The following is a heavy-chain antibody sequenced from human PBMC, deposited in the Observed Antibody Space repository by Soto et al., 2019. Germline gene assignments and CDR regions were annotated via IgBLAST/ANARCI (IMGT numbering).Heavy chain of an antibody. Sequence: QVQLQESGPGLVKPSETLSLTCTVSGGSISNHYWSWIRQPPGKGLEWIGYIYYNGNTNYNPPLKSRVTMSVDTSKNQISLTLSFVTDADPAVYYCTRANWYSEYWGQGTLVTVSS. CDR1: GGSISNHY. V-gene: IGHV4-59*11. CDR3: TRANWYSEY. CDR2: IYYNGNT. D-gene: IGHD7-27*01. J-gene: IGHJ4*02.